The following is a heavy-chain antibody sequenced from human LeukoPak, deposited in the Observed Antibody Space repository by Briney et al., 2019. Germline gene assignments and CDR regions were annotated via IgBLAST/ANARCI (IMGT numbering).Heavy chain of an antibody. D-gene: IGHD2-2*03. Sequence: PVASVKVSCKASGGTFSSYAISWVRQAPGQGLEWMGGIIPIFGTATYAHKVQGRVTITADESTSTAYMELSSLRSEDTAVYYCARGVDINAFDIWGQGTMVTVYS. CDR2: IIPIFGTA. CDR3: ARGVDINAFDI. CDR1: GGTFSSYA. J-gene: IGHJ3*02. V-gene: IGHV1-69*13.